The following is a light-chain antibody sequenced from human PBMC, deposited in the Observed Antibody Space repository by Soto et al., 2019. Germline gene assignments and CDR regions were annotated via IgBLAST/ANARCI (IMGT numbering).Light chain of an antibody. Sequence: QSVLAQPASVSGSPGQSITISCTGTSSDVGSYNLVSWYQQHPGKAPKVMIYEVSKRPSGVSNRFSGSKSGNTASLTISGLQAEDEADYYCCSYGGSYVSGTGTKVTVL. CDR2: EVS. CDR1: SSDVGSYNL. J-gene: IGLJ1*01. V-gene: IGLV2-23*02. CDR3: CSYGGSYV.